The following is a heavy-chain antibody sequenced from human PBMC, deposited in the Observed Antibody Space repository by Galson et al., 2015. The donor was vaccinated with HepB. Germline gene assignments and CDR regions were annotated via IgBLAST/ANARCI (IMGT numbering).Heavy chain of an antibody. J-gene: IGHJ6*04. D-gene: IGHD3-16*01. Sequence: SLRLSCAASGFTFDDYTMHWVRQAPGKGLEWVSLISWDGSSTYYADSVKGRFTISRDNSKNSLYLQMNSLRTEDTALYYCAKEGVYGMDVWGKGTTVSVSS. CDR3: AKEGVYGMDV. V-gene: IGHV3-43*01. CDR2: ISWDGSST. CDR1: GFTFDDYT.